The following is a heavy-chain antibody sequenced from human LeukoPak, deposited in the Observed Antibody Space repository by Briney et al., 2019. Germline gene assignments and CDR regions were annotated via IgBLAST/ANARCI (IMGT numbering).Heavy chain of an antibody. CDR1: GFTFNDFY. V-gene: IGHV3-11*01. D-gene: IGHD4-23*01. CDR2: ISKTGNTR. Sequence: PGGSLRLSCAASGFTFNDFYMTWIRQAPGKGLEWVSYISKTGNTRYYADSVKGRFTISRDNAKNSLYLEMNSLRAEDTAVYYCARDGGPYYFDYWGQGTLVTVSS. CDR3: ARDGGPYYFDY. J-gene: IGHJ4*02.